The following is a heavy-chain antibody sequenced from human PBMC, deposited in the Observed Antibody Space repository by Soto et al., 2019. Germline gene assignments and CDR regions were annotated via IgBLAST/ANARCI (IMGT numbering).Heavy chain of an antibody. CDR3: ARRAGGSYFLDY. CDR1: GGSISSYY. Sequence: SETLSLTCTVSGGSISSYYWSWIRQPPGKGLEWIGYIYYSGSTNYNPSLKSRVTISVDTSKNQFSLKLSSVTAADTAVYYCARRAGGSYFLDYWGQGTLVTVS. J-gene: IGHJ4*02. CDR2: IYYSGST. D-gene: IGHD1-26*01. V-gene: IGHV4-59*08.